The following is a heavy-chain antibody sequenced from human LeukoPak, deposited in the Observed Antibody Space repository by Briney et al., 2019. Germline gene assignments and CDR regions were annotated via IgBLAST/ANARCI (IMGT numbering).Heavy chain of an antibody. CDR2: ISYDGSNK. CDR3: ARGEGSGYWYFDL. J-gene: IGHJ2*01. V-gene: IGHV3-30-3*01. Sequence: GGSLRLSCAASGFTFSSYAMHWVRQAPGKGLEWVAVISYDGSNKYYADSVKGRFTISRDNSKNTLCLQMNSLRAEDTAVYYCARGEGSGYWYFDLWGRGTLVTVSS. CDR1: GFTFSSYA. D-gene: IGHD2-15*01.